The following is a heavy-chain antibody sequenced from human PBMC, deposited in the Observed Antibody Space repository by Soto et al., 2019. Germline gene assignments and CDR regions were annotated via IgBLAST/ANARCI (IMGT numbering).Heavy chain of an antibody. CDR1: GYTFNSYS. Sequence: ASAKVSCTASGYTFNSYSMHWVRQAPGQGLEWMGWINPNSGGTNYAQKFQGWVTITRDMSTSTAYMELSSLRSEDTAVYYCAADSTYYDFWSGSISVDVWGQGTTVTVSS. CDR2: INPNSGGT. D-gene: IGHD3-3*01. J-gene: IGHJ6*02. V-gene: IGHV1-2*04. CDR3: AADSTYYDFWSGSISVDV.